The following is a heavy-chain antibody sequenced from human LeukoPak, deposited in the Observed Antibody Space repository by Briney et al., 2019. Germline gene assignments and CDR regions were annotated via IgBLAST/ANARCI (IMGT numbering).Heavy chain of an antibody. CDR2: IYYSGST. CDR1: GGSISSYY. J-gene: IGHJ4*02. Sequence: SETLSLTCTVSGGSISSYYWSWIRQPPGKGLEWIGYIYYSGSTNYNPSLKSRVTISVDTSKNQFSLKLSSVTAADTAVYYCARSGGYYYDSSGRLEFDYWGQGTLVTVSS. D-gene: IGHD3-22*01. V-gene: IGHV4-59*12. CDR3: ARSGGYYYDSSGRLEFDY.